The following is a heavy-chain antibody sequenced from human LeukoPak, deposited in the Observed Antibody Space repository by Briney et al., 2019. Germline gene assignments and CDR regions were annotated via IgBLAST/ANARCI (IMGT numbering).Heavy chain of an antibody. CDR1: GGSISSYY. J-gene: IGHJ4*02. Sequence: SETLSLTCTVSGGSISSYYWSWIRQPPGKGLEWIGYIYYSGSTNYNPSLKSRVTISVDTSKNQFSLRLISVTAADTAVYYCAGAVAGEEYYFDNWGQGTLVSVSS. CDR2: IYYSGST. V-gene: IGHV4-59*08. D-gene: IGHD6-19*01. CDR3: AGAVAGEEYYFDN.